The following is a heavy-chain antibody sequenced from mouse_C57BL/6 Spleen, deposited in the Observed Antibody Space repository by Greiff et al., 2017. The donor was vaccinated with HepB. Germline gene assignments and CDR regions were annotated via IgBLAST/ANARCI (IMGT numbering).Heavy chain of an antibody. CDR2: ISYDGSN. Sequence: EVQLQESGPGLVKPYQSLSLTCSVTGYSITSGYYWNWIRQFPGNKLEWMGYISYDGSNNYNPSLKNRISITRDTSKNQFFLKLNSVTTEDTATYYCAREDGYYALFAYWGQGTLVTVSA. CDR1: GYSITSGYY. CDR3: AREDGYYALFAY. J-gene: IGHJ3*01. V-gene: IGHV3-6*01. D-gene: IGHD2-3*01.